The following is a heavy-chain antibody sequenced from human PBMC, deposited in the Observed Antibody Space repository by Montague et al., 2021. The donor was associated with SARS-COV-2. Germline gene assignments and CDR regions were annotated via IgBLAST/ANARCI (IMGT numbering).Heavy chain of an antibody. CDR3: ASPTYYYDSSGSDAFDI. Sequence: SETLSLTCTVPGGFISSYYWGWIRQPPGKGLEWIGSIYYSGSTYYNPSLKSRVTISVDTSKNQFSLKLSSVAAADTAVYYCASPTYYYDSSGSDAFDIWGQGTMVTVSS. V-gene: IGHV4-39*01. CDR2: IYYSGST. CDR1: GGFISSYY. J-gene: IGHJ3*02. D-gene: IGHD3-22*01.